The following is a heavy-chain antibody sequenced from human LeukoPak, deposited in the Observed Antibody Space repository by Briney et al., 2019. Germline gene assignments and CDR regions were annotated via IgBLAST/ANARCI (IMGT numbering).Heavy chain of an antibody. CDR1: GEPFSTYY. D-gene: IGHD4-23*01. V-gene: IGHV4-34*01. Sequence: PSETLSLTCAIYGEPFSTYYGIWLRQPPRKGLEWIGEINQSGRTNYNPSLKSRVTISVDTSKNQFSLKLKSVTAADTAVYYCARDGGSNNYWFDPWGQGMLVSVSS. CDR2: INQSGRT. J-gene: IGHJ5*02. CDR3: ARDGGSNNYWFDP.